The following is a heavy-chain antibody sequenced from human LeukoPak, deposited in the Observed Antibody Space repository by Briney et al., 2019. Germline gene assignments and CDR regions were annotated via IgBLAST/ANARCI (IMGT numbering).Heavy chain of an antibody. J-gene: IGHJ4*02. V-gene: IGHV1-2*02. CDR3: ARDCSSTSCPQGRDY. CDR1: GYTFTGYY. D-gene: IGHD2-2*01. CDR2: INPNSGGT. Sequence: ASVTVSCKASGYTFTGYYMHWVRQAPGQGLEWMGWINPNSGGTNYAQKFQGRVTMTRDTSISTAYMELSRLRSDDTAVYYCARDCSSTSCPQGRDYWGQGTLVTVSS.